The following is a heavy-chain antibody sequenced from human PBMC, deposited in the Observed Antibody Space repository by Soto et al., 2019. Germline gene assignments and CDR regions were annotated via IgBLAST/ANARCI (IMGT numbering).Heavy chain of an antibody. V-gene: IGHV4-59*01. D-gene: IGHD3-9*01. J-gene: IGHJ6*02. CDR3: ARDSGIRYLSPYYGMDV. Sequence: SETLSLTCTVSGGSISIYYWSWIRQPPGKGLEWIGYIYYSGSTNYNPSLKSRVTISVDTSKNQFSLKLSSVTAADTAVYYCARDSGIRYLSPYYGMDVWGQGTTVTVSS. CDR2: IYYSGST. CDR1: GGSISIYY.